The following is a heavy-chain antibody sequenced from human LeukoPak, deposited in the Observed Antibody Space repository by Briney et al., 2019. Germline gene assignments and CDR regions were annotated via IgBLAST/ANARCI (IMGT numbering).Heavy chain of an antibody. CDR1: RYTFTGYY. CDR2: INPNSGGT. D-gene: IGHD3-22*01. CDR3: ARDSGANNAHDYYDSSGYWVGWFDP. J-gene: IGHJ5*02. Sequence: GASVKVSCKASRYTFTGYYMHWVRQAPGQGLEWMGWINPNSGGTNYAQKFQGRVTMTRDTSISTAYMELSRLRSDDTAVYYCARDSGANNAHDYYDSSGYWVGWFDPWGQGTLVTVSS. V-gene: IGHV1-2*02.